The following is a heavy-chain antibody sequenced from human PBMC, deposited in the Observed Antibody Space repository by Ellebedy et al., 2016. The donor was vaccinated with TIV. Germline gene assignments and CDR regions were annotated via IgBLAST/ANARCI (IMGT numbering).Heavy chain of an antibody. CDR1: GFTFSSYA. CDR3: ARCYYYDSRGYSLDDAFDI. J-gene: IGHJ3*02. Sequence: GESLKISCAASGFTFSSYAMHWVRQAPGKGLEWVAVISYDGSNKNYADSVKGRFTISRDNSKNALYLQMSSLRAEDTALYYCARCYYYDSRGYSLDDAFDIWGQGTMVTVSS. V-gene: IGHV3-30*04. CDR2: ISYDGSNK. D-gene: IGHD3-22*01.